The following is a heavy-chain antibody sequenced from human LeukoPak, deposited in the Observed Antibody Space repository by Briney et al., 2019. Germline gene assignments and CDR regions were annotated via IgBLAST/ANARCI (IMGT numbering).Heavy chain of an antibody. CDR3: ARAVSSYYYDSSGYYP. V-gene: IGHV3-21*01. CDR2: ISSSSSYI. CDR1: GSTFSSYS. J-gene: IGHJ5*02. D-gene: IGHD3-22*01. Sequence: PGGSLRLSCAASGSTFSSYSMNWDRQAPGKGLEWVSSISSSSSYIYYADSVKGRFTISRDNAKNSLYLQMNSLRAEDTAVYYCARAVSSYYYDSSGYYPWGQGTLVTVSS.